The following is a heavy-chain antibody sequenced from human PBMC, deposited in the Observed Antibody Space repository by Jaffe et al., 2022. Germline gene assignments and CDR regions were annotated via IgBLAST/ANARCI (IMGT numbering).Heavy chain of an antibody. CDR3: ARGGRASYSSGWYHPY. CDR2: IKQDGSEK. CDR1: GFTFSSYW. Sequence: EVQLVESGGGLVQPGGSLRLSCAASGFTFSSYWMSWVRQAPGKGLEWVANIKQDGSEKYYVDSVKGRFTISRDNAKNSLYLQMNSLRAEDTAVYYCARGGRASYSSGWYHPYWGQGTLVTVSS. J-gene: IGHJ4*02. V-gene: IGHV3-7*01. D-gene: IGHD6-19*01.